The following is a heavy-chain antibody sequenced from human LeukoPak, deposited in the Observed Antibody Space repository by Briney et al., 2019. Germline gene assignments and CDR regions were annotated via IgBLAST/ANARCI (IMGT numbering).Heavy chain of an antibody. D-gene: IGHD3-22*01. CDR2: IYTSGST. CDR1: GGSISSYY. CDR3: AIRSRYYYDSSGYLNDAFDI. Sequence: SETLSLTCTVSGGSISSYYWSWIRQPAGKGLEWIGRIYTSGSTNYNPSLKSRVTMSVDTSKNQFSLKLSPVTAADTAVYYCAIRSRYYYDSSGYLNDAFDIWGQGTMVTVSS. J-gene: IGHJ3*02. V-gene: IGHV4-4*07.